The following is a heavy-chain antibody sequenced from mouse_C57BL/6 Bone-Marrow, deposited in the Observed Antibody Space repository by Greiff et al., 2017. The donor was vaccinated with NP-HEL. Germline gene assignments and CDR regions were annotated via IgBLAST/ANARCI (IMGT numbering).Heavy chain of an antibody. CDR3: ARDRAPYYGSPFAY. Sequence: VQLQQPGAELVRPGSSVKLSCKASGYTFTSYWMDWVKQRPGQGLEWIGNIYPSDSETHYNQKFKDKATLTVDKSSSTAYMQLSSLTSEDSAVYYCARDRAPYYGSPFAYWGQGTLVTVSA. V-gene: IGHV1-61*01. CDR2: IYPSDSET. J-gene: IGHJ3*01. D-gene: IGHD1-1*01. CDR1: GYTFTSYW.